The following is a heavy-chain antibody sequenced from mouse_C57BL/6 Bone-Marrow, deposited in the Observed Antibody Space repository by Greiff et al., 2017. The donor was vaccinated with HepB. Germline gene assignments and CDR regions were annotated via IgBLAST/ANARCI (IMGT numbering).Heavy chain of an antibody. CDR1: GFTFSSYG. Sequence: EVKVVESGGDLVKPGGSLKLSCAASGFTFSSYGMSWVRQTPDKRLEWVATISSGGSYTYYPDSVKGRFTISRDNAKNTLYLQMSSLKSEATAMYYCARPSDVYYGYWYFDVWGTGTTVTVSS. J-gene: IGHJ1*03. V-gene: IGHV5-6*01. CDR2: ISSGGSYT. D-gene: IGHD2-3*01. CDR3: ARPSDVYYGYWYFDV.